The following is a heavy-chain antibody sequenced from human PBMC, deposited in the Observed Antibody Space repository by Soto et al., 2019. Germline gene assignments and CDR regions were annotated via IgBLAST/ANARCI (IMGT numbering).Heavy chain of an antibody. Sequence: QITLKESGPTLVKPTQTLTLTCTFSGFSLSTSGVGVGWIRQPPGKALEWLALIYWDDDKRYSPSLKSRLTITKDTSKNLVVLTMTNMDPVVTATYYCAHSPHNGLFGESLLDPWGQGTLVTVSS. V-gene: IGHV2-5*02. D-gene: IGHD3-10*02. CDR3: AHSPHNGLFGESLLDP. J-gene: IGHJ5*02. CDR2: IYWDDDK. CDR1: GFSLSTSGVG.